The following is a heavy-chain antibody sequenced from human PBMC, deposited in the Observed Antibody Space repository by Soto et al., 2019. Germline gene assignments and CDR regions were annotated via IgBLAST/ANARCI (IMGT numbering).Heavy chain of an antibody. CDR3: ARDQRLDSYSSPLYLYFDS. V-gene: IGHV4-4*07. Sequence: QVQLQESGPGLVKPSETLSLTCTVSGGSMSSNYWSWIRQSAGKGLEWIGRIYTSGTTNYNPSIKSRVTMSVDTSKNCFSLKLTSVTAADTAVYYCARDQRLDSYSSPLYLYFDSWGQGSLVTASS. D-gene: IGHD6-19*01. J-gene: IGHJ4*02. CDR1: GGSMSSNY. CDR2: IYTSGTT.